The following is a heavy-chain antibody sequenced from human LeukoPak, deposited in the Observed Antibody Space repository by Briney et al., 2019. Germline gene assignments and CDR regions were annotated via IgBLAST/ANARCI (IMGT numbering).Heavy chain of an antibody. CDR2: ISAYNGDT. Sequence: ASVKVSCKASGYTFTSYGITWVRRAPGQGLEWMGWISAYNGDTNYAQKLQGRVTMTTDTSTNTAYMELRSPRSDDTAVYYCAREFSSGWTDQWGQGTLVTVSS. CDR1: GYTFTSYG. D-gene: IGHD6-19*01. J-gene: IGHJ4*02. CDR3: AREFSSGWTDQ. V-gene: IGHV1-18*01.